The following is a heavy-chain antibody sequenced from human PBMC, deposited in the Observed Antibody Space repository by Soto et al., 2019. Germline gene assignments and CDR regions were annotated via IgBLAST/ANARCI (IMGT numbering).Heavy chain of an antibody. V-gene: IGHV1-18*04. CDR2: ISAYNGKT. Sequence: QVQLVQSGGEVKKPGASVKVSCKASGYTFSSYSISWVRQAPGQGLEWIGRISAYNGKTNYAQRLQGRVTMTTDTSTSKAYMELRSLRSDDTAVYYCARDMTAAAQIVVVPAAFDYLGQGTLVTVSS. J-gene: IGHJ4*02. CDR1: GYTFSSYS. D-gene: IGHD2-2*01. CDR3: ARDMTAAAQIVVVPAAFDY.